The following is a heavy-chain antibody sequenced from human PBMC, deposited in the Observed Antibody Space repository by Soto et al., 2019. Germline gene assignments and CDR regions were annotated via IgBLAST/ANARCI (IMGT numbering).Heavy chain of an antibody. J-gene: IGHJ4*02. CDR3: AIATSIAVAGKET. D-gene: IGHD6-19*01. Sequence: QVQLVQSGGEVKKPGASVKVSCKASGDTVTKYVISWVRQAPGQGLEWLGWISFYNGHTNYALKFQDRITFTTDTSTNTASMELRSLTSDATAVYYWAIATSIAVAGKETWGQGTLVTVSS. CDR2: ISFYNGHT. CDR1: GDTVTKYV. V-gene: IGHV1-18*01.